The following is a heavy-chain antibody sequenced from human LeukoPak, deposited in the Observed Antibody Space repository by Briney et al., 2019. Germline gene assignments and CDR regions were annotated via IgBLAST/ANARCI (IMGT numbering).Heavy chain of an antibody. CDR3: ARGKGRIAARQMDV. Sequence: ASGKVSCKAAGYTFTDYYMHWVRQAPGQGLEWMGWINPNSGGTNYAQKFQGRVTMTRDTSISTAYMELSRLRSDDTAVYYCARGKGRIAARQMDVWGKGTTVTVSS. CDR2: INPNSGGT. D-gene: IGHD6-6*01. J-gene: IGHJ6*04. CDR1: GYTFTDYY. V-gene: IGHV1-2*02.